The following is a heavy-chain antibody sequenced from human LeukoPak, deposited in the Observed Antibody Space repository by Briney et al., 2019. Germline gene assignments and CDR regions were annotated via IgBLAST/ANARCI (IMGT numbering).Heavy chain of an antibody. D-gene: IGHD6-6*01. CDR3: AKDRVSSSSVPFDY. J-gene: IGHJ4*02. CDR1: GFTSSSYA. V-gene: IGHV3-23*01. CDR2: ISGSGGST. Sequence: GGSLRLSCAASGFTSSSYAMSWVRQAPGKGLEWVSAISGSGGSTYYADSVKGRFTISRDNSKNTLYLQMNSLRAEDTAVYYCAKDRVSSSSVPFDYWGQGTLVTVSS.